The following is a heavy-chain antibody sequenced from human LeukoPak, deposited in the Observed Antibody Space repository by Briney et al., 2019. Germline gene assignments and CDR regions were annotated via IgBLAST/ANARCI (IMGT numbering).Heavy chain of an antibody. V-gene: IGHV4-39*07. CDR1: GASINSGSNY. Sequence: SSETLSLTCRVSGASINSGSNYWGWIRQPPGKTLEWIGSIYSSGSTYYNPSLKSRVIIMIDTPKNHFSLTLSSVTAADTAVHYCARSDGYGLVGIWGQGTMVTVSS. CDR3: ARSDGYGLVGI. J-gene: IGHJ3*02. D-gene: IGHD3-10*01. CDR2: IYSSGST.